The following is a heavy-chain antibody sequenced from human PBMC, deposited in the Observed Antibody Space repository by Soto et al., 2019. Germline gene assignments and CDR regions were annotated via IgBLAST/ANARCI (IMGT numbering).Heavy chain of an antibody. CDR3: ARDEYSSGYNWFDP. Sequence: ETLPLTCTVSGGSVSSGSYYWSWIRQPPGKGLEWIGYIYYSGSTNYNPSLKSRVTISVDTSKNQFSLKLSSVTAADTAVYYCARDEYSSGYNWFDPWGQGTLVTVSS. J-gene: IGHJ5*02. V-gene: IGHV4-61*01. CDR1: GGSVSSGSYY. CDR2: IYYSGST. D-gene: IGHD3-22*01.